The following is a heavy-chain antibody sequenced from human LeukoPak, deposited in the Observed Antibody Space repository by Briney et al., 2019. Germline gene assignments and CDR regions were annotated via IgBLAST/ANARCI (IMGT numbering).Heavy chain of an antibody. CDR2: IRYDGSNK. J-gene: IGHJ4*02. CDR1: GFTFSSYG. CDR3: ARKGLGGELGGFDS. D-gene: IGHD1-7*01. Sequence: PGGSLRLSCAASGFTFSSYGMHWVRQAPGKGLEWLAFIRYDGSNKYYADSVKGRFTISRDNAKNSLYLQMNSLRVEDTALYHCARKGLGGELGGFDSWGQGTLVTVSS. V-gene: IGHV3-30*02.